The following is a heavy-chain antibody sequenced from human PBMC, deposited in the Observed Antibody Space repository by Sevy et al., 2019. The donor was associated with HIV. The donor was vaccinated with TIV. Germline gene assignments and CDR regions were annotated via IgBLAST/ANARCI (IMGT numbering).Heavy chain of an antibody. Sequence: GGSLRLSCAASGFSLNNYWMNWVRQAPGKGLEWVANINQNGSVKYYVDSVRGRFTISRDNARNLVSLQMNNLRADDTALYYCVRAIASDGSFWGQGTRVTVSS. J-gene: IGHJ4*02. CDR3: VRAIASDGSF. D-gene: IGHD6-13*01. CDR1: GFSLNNYW. CDR2: INQNGSVK. V-gene: IGHV3-7*01.